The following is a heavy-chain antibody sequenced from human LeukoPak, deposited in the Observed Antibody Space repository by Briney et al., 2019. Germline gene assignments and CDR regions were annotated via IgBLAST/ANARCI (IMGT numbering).Heavy chain of an antibody. CDR3: ARAAIFGVVIMRDAFDI. CDR2: INPSGGST. D-gene: IGHD3-3*01. V-gene: IGHV1-46*01. Sequence: ASVKVSCKASGYTFTSYYMHWVRQVPGQGLEWMGIINPSGGSTSYAQKFQGRVTMTRDTSTSTVYMELSSLRSEDTAVYYCARAAIFGVVIMRDAFDIXXQGTMVTVSS. CDR1: GYTFTSYY. J-gene: IGHJ3*02.